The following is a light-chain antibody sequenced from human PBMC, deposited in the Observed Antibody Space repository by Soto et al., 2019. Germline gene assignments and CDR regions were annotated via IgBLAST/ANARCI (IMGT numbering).Light chain of an antibody. CDR2: GAS. J-gene: IGKJ3*01. CDR3: QQYNNWPPTT. Sequence: MTQSPSTLSASVGDRVTITCRASQSVSSKLAWYQQKPGQTPRLLIYGASTRVTGIPARFSGSGSGTEFTLTISSLQSEDFAVYYCQQYNNWPPTTFGPGTKVDIK. V-gene: IGKV3-15*01. CDR1: QSVSSK.